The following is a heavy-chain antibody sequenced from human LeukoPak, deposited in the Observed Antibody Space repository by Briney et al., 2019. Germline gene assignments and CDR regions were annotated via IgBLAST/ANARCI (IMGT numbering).Heavy chain of an antibody. CDR3: AKGKINHNGAFDA. CDR1: GFGFGSYP. D-gene: IGHD2-8*01. J-gene: IGHJ3*01. CDR2: ISDFVDNT. V-gene: IGHV3-23*01. Sequence: GGSLRLSCAASGFGFGSYPMSWVRQAPGKGLEWVSSISDFVDNTYYADSVKGRFTISRDNSEKSLYLQMSSLRVEDTAVYYCAKGKINHNGAFDAWGQGTRVTVSS.